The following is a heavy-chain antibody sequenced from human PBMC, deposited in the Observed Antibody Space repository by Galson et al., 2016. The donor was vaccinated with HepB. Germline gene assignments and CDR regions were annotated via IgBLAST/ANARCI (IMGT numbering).Heavy chain of an antibody. D-gene: IGHD3-3*01. CDR1: GYTFTYYD. Sequence: SVKVSCKASGYTFTYYDINWVRHVPGQGLEWMGWMNPNSGNTGYAQQFQGRITMTRDMSITTAYMELSGLNSEDMAVYYCARRVDRVYGMDGWGQGTTVTVSS. V-gene: IGHV1-8*01. CDR2: MNPNSGNT. J-gene: IGHJ6*02. CDR3: ARRVDRVYGMDG.